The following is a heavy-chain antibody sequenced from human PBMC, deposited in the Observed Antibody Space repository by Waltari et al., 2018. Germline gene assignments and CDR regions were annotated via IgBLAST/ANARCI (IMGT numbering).Heavy chain of an antibody. Sequence: QLQLQESGSGLVKPSQTLSLTCTVSGASISSSSHYWGWIRQPPGKGLEWIVTVFYSGTTFYNPSLRSRITISVDTSKNQFSLKLTSVTAADTALYYCARGGDLYSYMDVWGNGATVTISS. D-gene: IGHD5-12*01. V-gene: IGHV4-39*07. CDR2: VFYSGTT. CDR3: ARGGDLYSYMDV. CDR1: GASISSSSHY. J-gene: IGHJ6*03.